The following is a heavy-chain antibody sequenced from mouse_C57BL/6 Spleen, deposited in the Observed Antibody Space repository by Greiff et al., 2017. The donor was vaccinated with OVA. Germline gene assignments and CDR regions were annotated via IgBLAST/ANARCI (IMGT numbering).Heavy chain of an antibody. CDR2: IYPGSGST. Sequence: QVQLQQSGAELVKPGASVTMSCKASGYTFTSYWITWVKQRPGQGLEWIGDIYPGSGSTNYNEKFKSKATLTVDTSSSTAYMQLSSLTSEDSAVYYCARGIYYGNYYAMDYWGQGTSVTVSS. V-gene: IGHV1-55*01. J-gene: IGHJ4*01. CDR1: GYTFTSYW. D-gene: IGHD2-1*01. CDR3: ARGIYYGNYYAMDY.